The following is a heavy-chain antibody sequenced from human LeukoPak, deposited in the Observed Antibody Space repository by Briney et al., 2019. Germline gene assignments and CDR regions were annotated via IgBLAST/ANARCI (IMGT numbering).Heavy chain of an antibody. CDR2: ISGSAGST. CDR3: SKDPHARVAASALH. V-gene: IGHV3-23*01. D-gene: IGHD6-13*01. Sequence: PGGSLRLSCAASGFAFSNYGMNWVRQAPGKGLEWVSGISGSAGSTYYADSVKGRFTISRDNSKNTLYLQMGSLRADDTAVYYCSKDPHARVAASALHWGEGTLVTVSS. J-gene: IGHJ4*02. CDR1: GFAFSNYG.